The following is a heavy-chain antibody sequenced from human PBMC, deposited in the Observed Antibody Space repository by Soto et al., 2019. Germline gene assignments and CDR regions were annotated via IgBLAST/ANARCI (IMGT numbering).Heavy chain of an antibody. Sequence: DVQLLESGGGLVQPEGSLRLSCAASGFTFSSYAMGWVRQGPGKGLEWVAVVSIGGSTHYADSVRGRFTISRDKSKNTLSLQINSLTAEDTAVYFCAKRRGAGGHFDYWGQGALVTVSS. CDR2: VSIGGST. CDR3: AKRRGAGGHFDY. CDR1: GFTFSSYA. D-gene: IGHD2-15*01. J-gene: IGHJ4*02. V-gene: IGHV3-23*01.